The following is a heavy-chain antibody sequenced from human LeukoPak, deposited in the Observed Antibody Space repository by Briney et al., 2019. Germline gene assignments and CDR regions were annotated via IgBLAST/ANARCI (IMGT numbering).Heavy chain of an antibody. D-gene: IGHD2-2*01. Sequence: ASVKVSCKASGYTFTGYYMHWVRQAPGQGLEWMGWINPNSGGTNYAQKFQGRVTMTRDTSISTAYMELSRLRSDDTAVYDCAILDILVVPAVSDAFDIWGQGTMVTVSS. CDR1: GYTFTGYY. J-gene: IGHJ3*02. CDR3: AILDILVVPAVSDAFDI. V-gene: IGHV1-2*02. CDR2: INPNSGGT.